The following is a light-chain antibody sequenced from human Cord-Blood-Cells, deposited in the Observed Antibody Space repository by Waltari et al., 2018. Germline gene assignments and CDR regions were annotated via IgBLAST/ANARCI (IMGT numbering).Light chain of an antibody. V-gene: IGLV2-14*01. CDR1: SSDVGGYNY. J-gene: IGLJ1*01. Sequence: QSALTQPAPVSGSPGQSITISCTGTSSDVGGYNYVSWYQQHPGKAPKLMIYDVSNRPSGVSNRFSGSKSGNTASLTISGLQAEDEADYYCSSYTSSSTLYYVFGTGTKVTVL. CDR3: SSYTSSSTLYYV. CDR2: DVS.